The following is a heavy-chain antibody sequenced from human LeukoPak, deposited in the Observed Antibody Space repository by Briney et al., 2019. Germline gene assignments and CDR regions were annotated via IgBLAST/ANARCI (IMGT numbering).Heavy chain of an antibody. CDR3: AREGEYCSSTSCYSRLFDY. Sequence: GGSLRLSCAASGFTFGSYSMNWVRQAPGKGLEWVSSISSSSSYIYYADSVKGRFTISRDNAKNSLYLQMNSLRAEDTAVYYCAREGEYCSSTSCYSRLFDYWGQGTLVTVSS. D-gene: IGHD2-2*02. J-gene: IGHJ4*02. V-gene: IGHV3-21*01. CDR2: ISSSSSYI. CDR1: GFTFGSYS.